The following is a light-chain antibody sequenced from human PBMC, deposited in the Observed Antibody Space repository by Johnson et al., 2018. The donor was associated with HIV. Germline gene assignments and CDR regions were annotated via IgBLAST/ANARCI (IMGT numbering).Light chain of an antibody. CDR1: SSNIGNNY. CDR3: GTWEGSLSAGFYV. J-gene: IGLJ1*01. Sequence: QSVLTQPPSVSAAPGQKVTISCSGSSSNIGNNYVSWYRQLPGTAPKLLIYENNKRPSGIPDRFSGSKSGTSATLDITGLQTGAEADYYCGTWEGSLSAGFYVFGTGTKVTVL. CDR2: ENN. V-gene: IGLV1-51*02.